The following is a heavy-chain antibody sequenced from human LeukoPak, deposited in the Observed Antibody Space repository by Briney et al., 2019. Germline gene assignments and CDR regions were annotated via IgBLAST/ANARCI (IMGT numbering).Heavy chain of an antibody. CDR3: ARGLYYDSSGYPPLEY. Sequence: GASVKVSCKSSGYTFTNFGFSWVRQAPGQGLEWMGWISAYNGDTNYAQKVQGRVTMTTDTSTSTAYTDLRSLRSDDTAVYYCARGLYYDSSGYPPLEYWGQGTLVTVSS. J-gene: IGHJ4*02. V-gene: IGHV1-18*01. CDR1: GYTFTNFG. CDR2: ISAYNGDT. D-gene: IGHD3-22*01.